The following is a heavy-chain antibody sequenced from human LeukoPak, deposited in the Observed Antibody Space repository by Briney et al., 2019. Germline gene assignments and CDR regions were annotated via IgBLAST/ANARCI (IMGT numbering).Heavy chain of an antibody. J-gene: IGHJ2*01. CDR1: GFTFSSYA. Sequence: GGSLRLSCAASGFTFSSYAISWVRQAPGQGLEWMGGIIPIFGTANYAQKFQGRVTITADESTSTAYMELSSLRSEDTAVYYCARGFGGSSSDWYFDLWGRGTLVTVSS. D-gene: IGHD6-6*01. V-gene: IGHV1-69*01. CDR3: ARGFGGSSSDWYFDL. CDR2: IIPIFGTA.